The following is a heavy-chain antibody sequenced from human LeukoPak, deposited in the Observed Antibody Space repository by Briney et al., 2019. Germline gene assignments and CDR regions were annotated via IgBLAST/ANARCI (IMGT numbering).Heavy chain of an antibody. D-gene: IGHD3-3*01. CDR2: IYSSGST. CDR3: ARHGVTSSGYYWD. V-gene: IGHV4-39*01. J-gene: IGHJ4*02. CDR1: GGSISSSSYY. Sequence: KPSETLSLTCTVSGGSISSSSYYWGWIRQPPGKGPEWIGSIYSSGSTYYNPSLKSRVTISIDTSKNQVSLKLSSVTAADTAVYYCARHGVTSSGYYWDWGQGTLVTVSS.